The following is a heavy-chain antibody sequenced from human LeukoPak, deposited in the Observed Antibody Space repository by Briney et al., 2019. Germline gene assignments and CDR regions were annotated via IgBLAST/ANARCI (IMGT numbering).Heavy chain of an antibody. V-gene: IGHV3-23*01. D-gene: IGHD3-10*01. CDR1: GFSFSSYA. CDR2: ISGSGGNT. Sequence: GGSLRLSCAASGFSFSSYATSWVRQAPGKGLEWVSTISGSGGNTNYADSVKGRFTISRDNSKNTLYLQMNSLKAEDTAVYYCAKDHYGSGSYGLDYWGQGTLVTVSS. CDR3: AKDHYGSGSYGLDY. J-gene: IGHJ4*02.